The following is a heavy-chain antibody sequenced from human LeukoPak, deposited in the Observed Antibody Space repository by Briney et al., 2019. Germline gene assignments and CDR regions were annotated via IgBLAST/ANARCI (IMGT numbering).Heavy chain of an antibody. Sequence: RASETLSLTCAVYGGSFSGYYWSWIRQPPGKGLEWIGEINHSGSTNYNPSLKSRVTISVDTSKNQFSLKLSSVTAADTAVYYCARGGLAAAGIYYGMDVWGQGTTVTVSS. V-gene: IGHV4-34*01. CDR2: INHSGST. CDR3: ARGGLAAAGIYYGMDV. D-gene: IGHD6-13*01. J-gene: IGHJ6*02. CDR1: GGSFSGYY.